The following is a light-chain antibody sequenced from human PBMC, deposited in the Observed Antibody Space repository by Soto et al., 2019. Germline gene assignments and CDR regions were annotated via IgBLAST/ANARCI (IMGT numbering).Light chain of an antibody. CDR3: SSYTSSNTRYV. V-gene: IGLV2-14*01. CDR2: EVS. Sequence: ALTQPASVSRSPGQSITISCTGTSSDVGGYNYVSWYQQHPGKAPKLMIYEVSNRPSGVSNRFSGSKSANTASLTISGLQAEDEADYFCSSYTSSNTRYVFGTGTKV. J-gene: IGLJ1*01. CDR1: SSDVGGYNY.